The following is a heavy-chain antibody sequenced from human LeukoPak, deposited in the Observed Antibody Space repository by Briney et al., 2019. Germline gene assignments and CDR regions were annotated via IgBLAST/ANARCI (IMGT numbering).Heavy chain of an antibody. Sequence: GGSLRLSCAASGFTFSNAWMSWVRQAPGKGLEWVGRIKSKTDGGTTDYAAPVKGRFTISRDDSKNTLYLQMNSLKTEDTAVYYCTTDRKLVDAFDIWGQGTMVTVSS. CDR1: GFTFSNAW. CDR3: TTDRKLVDAFDI. V-gene: IGHV3-15*01. J-gene: IGHJ3*02. D-gene: IGHD1-26*01. CDR2: IKSKTDGGTT.